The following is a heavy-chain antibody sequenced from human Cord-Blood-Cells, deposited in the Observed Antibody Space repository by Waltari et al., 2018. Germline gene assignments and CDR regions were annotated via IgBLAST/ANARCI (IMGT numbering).Heavy chain of an antibody. Sequence: EVQLVESGGGLIQPGGSLRLSCAASGFTVSSNYMSWVRQAPGKGLEWVSVIYSGGSTYYADSVKGRFTISRDNSKNTLYLQMNSLIAEDTAVYYCAREFYSGSYYFDYWGQGTLVTVSS. CDR3: AREFYSGSYYFDY. CDR1: GFTVSSNY. J-gene: IGHJ4*02. D-gene: IGHD1-26*01. CDR2: IYSGGST. V-gene: IGHV3-53*01.